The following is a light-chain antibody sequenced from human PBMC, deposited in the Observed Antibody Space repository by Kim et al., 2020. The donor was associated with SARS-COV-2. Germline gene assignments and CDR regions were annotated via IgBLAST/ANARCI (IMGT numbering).Light chain of an antibody. Sequence: QSITISCTGTSSDIGSYDFVSWYQQHPGKAPKLMIYAVNNRPSGVSNRFSGSKSDNTASLTISGLQAEDEADYYCSSYTSSTTRVIFGGGTRLTVL. V-gene: IGLV2-14*03. J-gene: IGLJ2*01. CDR1: SSDIGSYDF. CDR2: AVN. CDR3: SSYTSSTTRVI.